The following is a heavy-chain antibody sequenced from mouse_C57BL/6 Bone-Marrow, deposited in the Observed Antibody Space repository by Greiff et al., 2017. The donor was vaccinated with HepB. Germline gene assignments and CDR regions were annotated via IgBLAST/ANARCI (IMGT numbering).Heavy chain of an antibody. CDR2: IYPGSGST. CDR1: GYTFTSYW. Sequence: QVHVKQPGAELVKPGASVKMSCKASGYTFTSYWITWVKQRPGQGLEWIGDIYPGSGSTNYNEKFKSKATLTVDTSSSTAYMQLSSLTSEDSAVYYCARSTTVVARYFDVWGTGTTVTVSS. D-gene: IGHD1-1*01. CDR3: ARSTTVVARYFDV. J-gene: IGHJ1*03. V-gene: IGHV1-55*01.